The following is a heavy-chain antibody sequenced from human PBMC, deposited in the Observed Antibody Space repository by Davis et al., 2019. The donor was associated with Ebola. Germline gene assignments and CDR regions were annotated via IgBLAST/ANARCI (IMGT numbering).Heavy chain of an antibody. D-gene: IGHD2-2*01. CDR1: GYTFLTYD. Sequence: ASVKVSCKASGYTFLTYDINWVRQAPGQGLEWMGWMNLVSGNTVYAQRFQDRLTITRNTTITTAYMELSSLRSEDTAVYYCTRGYCSGTTCYSWFDPWGQGTPVTVSS. V-gene: IGHV1-8*03. J-gene: IGHJ5*02. CDR3: TRGYCSGTTCYSWFDP. CDR2: MNLVSGNT.